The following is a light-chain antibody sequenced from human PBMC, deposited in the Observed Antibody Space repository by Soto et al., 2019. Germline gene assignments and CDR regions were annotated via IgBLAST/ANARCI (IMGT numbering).Light chain of an antibody. CDR1: QSVRSSS. Sequence: IVLTQSPGTLPLSPGERASLSCRASQSVRSSSLAWYQQKPGQPPRLLIYGASSRATGIPDWFSGSGSETDFTLTISRLEPEDFAVYFCQQYGYSPDTDRWTFGPGTKVEI. V-gene: IGKV3-20*01. J-gene: IGKJ1*01. CDR3: QQYGYSPDTDRWT. CDR2: GAS.